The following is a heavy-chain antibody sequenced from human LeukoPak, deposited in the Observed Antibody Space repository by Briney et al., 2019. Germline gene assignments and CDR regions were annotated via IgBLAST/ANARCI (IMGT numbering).Heavy chain of an antibody. Sequence: SETLSLTCTVSGGSISSSSYYWGWIRQPPGKGLEWNGRTYYRWSTYYNPSLKSGVTISVDTSKNQFSLKLSSVTAADTAVYYCAKFYGDYDVGTFDIWGQGTMVTVT. CDR2: TYYRWST. D-gene: IGHD4-17*01. J-gene: IGHJ3*02. CDR1: GGSISSSSYY. CDR3: AKFYGDYDVGTFDI. V-gene: IGHV4-39*01.